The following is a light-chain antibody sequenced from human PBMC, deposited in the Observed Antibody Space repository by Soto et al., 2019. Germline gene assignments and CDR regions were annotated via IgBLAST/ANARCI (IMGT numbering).Light chain of an antibody. CDR1: SSDVGGHNY. CDR3: CSYAGSYSYV. V-gene: IGLV2-11*01. J-gene: IGLJ1*01. Sequence: SHPRSVCWSPGQSVTISCTGTSSDVGGHNYVSWYQQHPGKAPKLMIFDVTKRPSGVPDRFSGPKSGNTASLTISGLQAEDEANYYCCSYAGSYSYVFGTGTKVTVL. CDR2: DVT.